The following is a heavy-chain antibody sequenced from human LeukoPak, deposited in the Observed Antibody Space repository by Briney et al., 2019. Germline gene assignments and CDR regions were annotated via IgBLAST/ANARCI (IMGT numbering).Heavy chain of an antibody. CDR2: ISYDGSNK. J-gene: IGHJ6*02. Sequence: GGSLRLSCAASGFTFSSYGMHWVRQAPGKGLEWVAVISYDGSNKYYADSVKGRFTISRDNSKNTLYLQMNSLRAEDTAVYYCASSPVWFGEFPYYGMDVWGQGTTVTVSS. V-gene: IGHV3-30*03. CDR1: GFTFSSYG. CDR3: ASSPVWFGEFPYYGMDV. D-gene: IGHD3-10*01.